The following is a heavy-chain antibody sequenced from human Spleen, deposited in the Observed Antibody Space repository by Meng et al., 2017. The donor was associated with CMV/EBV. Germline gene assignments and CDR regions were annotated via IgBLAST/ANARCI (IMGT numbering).Heavy chain of an antibody. CDR3: ARDRYGNQLLSSGGMDV. V-gene: IGHV3-21*01. Sequence: LSLTCAASGFTFSSYSMNWVRQAPGKGLEWVSSISSSSSYIYYADSVKGRFTISRDNAKNSLYLQMNSLRAEDTAVYYCARDRYGNQLLSSGGMDVWGQGTTVTVSS. CDR1: GFTFSSYS. D-gene: IGHD2-2*01. J-gene: IGHJ6*02. CDR2: ISSSSSYI.